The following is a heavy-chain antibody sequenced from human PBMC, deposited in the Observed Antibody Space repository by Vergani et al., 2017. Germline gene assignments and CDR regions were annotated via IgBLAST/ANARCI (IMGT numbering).Heavy chain of an antibody. V-gene: IGHV1-69*01. J-gene: IGHJ5*02. CDR3: ASWVTQQLVPEGWFDP. CDR1: GGTFSSYA. Sequence: QVQLVQSGAEVKKPGSSVKVSCKASGGTFSSYAISWVRQAPGQGLEWMGGIIPIFGTANYAQKFKGRVTITADESTSTAYMELSSLRSEDTAVYYCASWVTQQLVPEGWFDPWGQGTLVTVSS. CDR2: IIPIFGTA. D-gene: IGHD6-13*01.